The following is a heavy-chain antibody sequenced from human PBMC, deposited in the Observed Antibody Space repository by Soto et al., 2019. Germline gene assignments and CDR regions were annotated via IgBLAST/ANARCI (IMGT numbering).Heavy chain of an antibody. J-gene: IGHJ6*04. CDR2: IKSKTDGGTT. CDR3: TTDIVVVPAEQVDV. CDR1: GFTFSNAW. V-gene: IGHV3-15*01. D-gene: IGHD2-2*01. Sequence: GESLKISCAASGFTFSNAWMSWVRQAPGKGLEWVGRIKSKTDGGTTDYAAPVKGRFTISRDDSKNTLYLQMNSLKTEDTAVYYCTTDIVVVPAEQVDVWGKGTTVTVSS.